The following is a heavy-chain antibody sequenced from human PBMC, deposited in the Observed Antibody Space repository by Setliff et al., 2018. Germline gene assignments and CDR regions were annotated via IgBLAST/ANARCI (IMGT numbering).Heavy chain of an antibody. V-gene: IGHV4-59*01. CDR3: ARGRYFESSSYYFPFDY. CDR1: GGSISTFY. Sequence: ETLSLTCTVSGGSISTFYWSWIRQSPEKGLEWIAYIHYSGSTNQNPSLKSRVTISLDTPKNQFSLKLSYMTAADTAVYYCARGRYFESSSYYFPFDYWGLETLVTVSS. CDR2: IHYSGST. D-gene: IGHD3-22*01. J-gene: IGHJ4*02.